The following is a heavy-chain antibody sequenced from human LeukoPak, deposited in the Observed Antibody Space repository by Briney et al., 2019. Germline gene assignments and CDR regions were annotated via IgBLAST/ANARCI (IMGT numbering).Heavy chain of an antibody. CDR3: ARENWVFDY. CDR2: IYYSGST. V-gene: IGHV4-39*02. J-gene: IGHJ4*02. Sequence: PSETLSLTCTVSGGSISSSSYYWGWIRQPPGKGLEWIGSIYYSGSTYYNPSLKSRVTISVDTSKNQFSLKVRSVTAADTAVYYCARENWVFDYWGQGILVTVSS. CDR1: GGSISSSSYY. D-gene: IGHD7-27*01.